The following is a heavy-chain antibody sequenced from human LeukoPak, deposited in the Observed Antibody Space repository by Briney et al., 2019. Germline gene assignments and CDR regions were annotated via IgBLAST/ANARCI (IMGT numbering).Heavy chain of an antibody. Sequence: GASVKVSCKASGYTFTSYGISWVRQAPGQGLEWMGWISAYNGNTNYAQKLQGRVTMTTDTSTSTVYMELRSLRSDDTAVYYCARTIVVVTADYFDYWGQGTVVTVSS. D-gene: IGHD2-21*02. CDR1: GYTFTSYG. CDR3: ARTIVVVTADYFDY. V-gene: IGHV1-18*01. J-gene: IGHJ4*02. CDR2: ISAYNGNT.